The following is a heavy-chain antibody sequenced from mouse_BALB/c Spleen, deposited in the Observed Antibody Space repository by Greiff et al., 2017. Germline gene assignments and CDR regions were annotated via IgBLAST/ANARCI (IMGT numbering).Heavy chain of an antibody. CDR2: IYPGSGST. CDR3: TICRYGLAY. J-gene: IGHJ3*01. D-gene: IGHD2-14*01. CDR1: GYTFTSYW. Sequence: LQQPGSELVRPGASVKLSCKASGYTFTSYWMHWVKQRPGQGLEWIGNIYPGSGSTNYDEKFKSKATLTVDTSSSTAYMQLSSLTSEDSAVYYCTICRYGLAYWGQGTLVTVSA. V-gene: IGHV1S22*01.